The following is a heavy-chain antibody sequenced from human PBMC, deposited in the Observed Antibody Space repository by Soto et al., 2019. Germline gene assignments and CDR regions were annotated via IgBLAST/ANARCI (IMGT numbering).Heavy chain of an antibody. V-gene: IGHV4-4*02. D-gene: IGHD6-13*01. CDR2: IYHGGST. J-gene: IGHJ4*02. CDR3: ARAPRGTWYAYTIDY. CDR1: GGSLNNSNW. Sequence: SETLSLTCAVSGGSLNNSNWWSWVRQPPGKGLEWIGEIYHGGSTNYNPSLKSRVAISLDKSKNHFSLRLSSVTAADTAVYYCARAPRGTWYAYTIDYWGQGTLVTVSS.